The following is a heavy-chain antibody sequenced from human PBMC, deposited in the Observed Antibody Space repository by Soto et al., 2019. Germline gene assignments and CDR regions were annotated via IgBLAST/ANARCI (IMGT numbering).Heavy chain of an antibody. CDR1: GFTFSNYG. V-gene: IGHV3-33*01. Sequence: QVQLVESGGGVVQPGRSLRLSCAASGFTFSNYGMHWVRQAPGKGLEWVAVIWYDGSNKYYVDSVKGRFTISRDNSKNTLYLQMISLRAEDTAVYYCARVHSSSWTYYWYFDLWGRGTLVTVSS. CDR2: IWYDGSNK. CDR3: ARVHSSSWTYYWYFDL. J-gene: IGHJ2*01. D-gene: IGHD6-13*01.